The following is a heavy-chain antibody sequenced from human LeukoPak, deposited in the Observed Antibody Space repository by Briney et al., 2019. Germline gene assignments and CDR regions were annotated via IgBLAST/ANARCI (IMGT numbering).Heavy chain of an antibody. CDR3: ARAVSGWQAIDY. J-gene: IGHJ4*02. CDR1: GLTFSGSW. D-gene: IGHD6-19*01. V-gene: IGHV3-74*01. CDR2: INSDGSNT. Sequence: GGSLRLSCAASGLTFSGSWMYWVRQAPGKGLVWVSDINSDGSNTRYADSVRGRFTISRDNAKEMVHLQMNSLRAEDTAVYYCARAVSGWQAIDYWGQGTLVTVPS.